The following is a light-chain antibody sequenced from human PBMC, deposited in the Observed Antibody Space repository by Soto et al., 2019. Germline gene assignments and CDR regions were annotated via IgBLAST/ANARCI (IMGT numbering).Light chain of an antibody. Sequence: EIVMTQSPATLSVSPGERATLSCRASQRVTSNYLAWYQQKPGQPPRLLIYGASNRATGIPDRFSGGGSGTDFTLAITRLEPEDFAVYFCQQYGSSLITFGQGTRLEIK. CDR1: QRVTSNY. CDR2: GAS. J-gene: IGKJ5*01. CDR3: QQYGSSLIT. V-gene: IGKV3-20*01.